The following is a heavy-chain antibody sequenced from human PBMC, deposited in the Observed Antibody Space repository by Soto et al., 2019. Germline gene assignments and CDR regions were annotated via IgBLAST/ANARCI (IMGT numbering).Heavy chain of an antibody. J-gene: IGHJ5*02. V-gene: IGHV1-69*02. D-gene: IGHD2-15*01. CDR1: GGTFSSYT. Sequence: GASVKVSCKASGGTFSSYTISWVRQAPGQGLEWMGRIIPILGIANYAQKFQGRVTITADKSTSTAYMELSSLRSEDTAVYYCARGSGGRGNWFYPWGQGTLVTVS. CDR2: IIPILGIA. CDR3: ARGSGGRGNWFYP.